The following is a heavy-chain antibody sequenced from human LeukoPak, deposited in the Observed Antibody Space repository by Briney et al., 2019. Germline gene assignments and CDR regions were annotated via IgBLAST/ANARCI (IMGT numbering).Heavy chain of an antibody. V-gene: IGHV1-69*01. J-gene: IGHJ3*02. CDR1: GGTFSSYA. CDR2: IIPIFGTA. D-gene: IGHD2-15*01. Sequence: SVKVSCKASGGTFSSYAISWVRQAPGQGLEWMGGIIPIFGTANYAQKFQGRVTITADESTSTAYMELSSLRSEDTAVYYCARAPRYCSGGSCYLDAFDIWGQGTMATVSS. CDR3: ARAPRYCSGGSCYLDAFDI.